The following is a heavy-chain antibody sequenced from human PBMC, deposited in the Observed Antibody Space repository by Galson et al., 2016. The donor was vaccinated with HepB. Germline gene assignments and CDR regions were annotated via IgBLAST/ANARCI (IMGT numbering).Heavy chain of an antibody. CDR3: ARDLDDPLAGDSYYYGMDV. J-gene: IGHJ6*04. D-gene: IGHD6-19*01. V-gene: IGHV1-69*04. Sequence: SVKVSCKASGVAFSSHSHAFSWVRQAPGQGLEWMGRIIPILGIANYAQKFQGRVTFTADKSTSTAYMELRSLRSEDTAAYYCARDLDDPLAGDSYYYGMDVWGKGTTVTVSS. CDR2: IIPILGIA. CDR1: GVAFSSHSHA.